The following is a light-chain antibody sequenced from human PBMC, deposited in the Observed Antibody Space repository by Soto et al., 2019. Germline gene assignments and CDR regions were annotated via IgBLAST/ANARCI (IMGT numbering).Light chain of an antibody. V-gene: IGLV1-44*01. CDR2: DND. CDR3: ATWDDTVSGYV. Sequence: QPVLTQSPSVSGTPGQRVTMSCSGSTSNIGNNPVNWYQQSPGTAPKLLMYDNDQRPSGVADRFSGSKSGTSASLAISGLQSEDETEYYCATWDDTVSGYVFGTGTKLTVL. CDR1: TSNIGNNP. J-gene: IGLJ1*01.